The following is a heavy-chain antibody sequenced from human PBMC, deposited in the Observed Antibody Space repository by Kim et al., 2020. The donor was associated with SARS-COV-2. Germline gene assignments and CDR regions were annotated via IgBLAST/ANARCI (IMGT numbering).Heavy chain of an antibody. D-gene: IGHD5-12*01. V-gene: IGHV3-23*01. Sequence: NSGECRFPLSRDNSKNPLYLQLNSLRAEDTAVYYCAKVGVRDGYKIDYWGQGTLVTVSS. J-gene: IGHJ4*02. CDR3: AKVGVRDGYKIDY.